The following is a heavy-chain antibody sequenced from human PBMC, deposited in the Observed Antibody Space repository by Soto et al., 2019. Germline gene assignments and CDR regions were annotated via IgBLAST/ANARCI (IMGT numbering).Heavy chain of an antibody. CDR1: TGSISSSSYY. J-gene: IGHJ6*01. CDR3: ARHPTSGSFNFHGMEL. V-gene: IGHV4-39*01. Sequence: XETLSLTCTFSTGSISSSSYYCGFIRQPPWKGLEWIGSIYYTGRTYYSPSLRSRVAISVDMSKSQFSLKLSSVTAADTAVYYCARHPTSGSFNFHGMELWGQGTTVIVS. CDR2: IYYTGRT. D-gene: IGHD1-1*01.